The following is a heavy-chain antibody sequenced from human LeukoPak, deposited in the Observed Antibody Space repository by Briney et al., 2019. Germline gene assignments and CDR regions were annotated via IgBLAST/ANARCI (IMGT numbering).Heavy chain of an antibody. CDR2: ISSSSSYI. CDR1: GFTFSSYG. CDR3: ARAGGSGYFDY. Sequence: PGGSLRLSCAASGFTFSSYGVNWARQAPGKGLEWVSSISSSSSYIFYADSVKGRFTISRDNAKNSLYLQMNSLRAEDTAVYYCARAGGSGYFDYWGQGTLVTVSS. V-gene: IGHV3-21*01. D-gene: IGHD6-19*01. J-gene: IGHJ4*02.